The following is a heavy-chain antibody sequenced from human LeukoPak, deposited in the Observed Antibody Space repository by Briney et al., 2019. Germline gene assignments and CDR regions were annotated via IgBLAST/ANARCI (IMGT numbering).Heavy chain of an antibody. CDR3: AGGRGYTSGWPMYYFDY. V-gene: IGHV1-3*01. CDR2: INAGNGNT. Sequence: ASVKVSCKASGYTFTSYAMHWVRQAPGQRLEWMGWINAGNGNTKYSQKFQGRVTITRDTSASTAYMELSSLRSEDTAVYYCAGGRGYTSGWPMYYFDYWGQGTLVTVSS. J-gene: IGHJ4*02. D-gene: IGHD6-19*01. CDR1: GYTFTSYA.